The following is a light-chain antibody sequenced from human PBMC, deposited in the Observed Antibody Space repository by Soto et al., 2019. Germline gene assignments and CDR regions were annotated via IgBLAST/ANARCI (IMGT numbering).Light chain of an antibody. J-gene: IGKJ1*01. CDR2: GAS. CDR3: HQYINCPPRT. V-gene: IGKV3-15*01. CDR1: QSVNNK. Sequence: IVMTQSPATLSVSPGERATLSCRASQSVNNKLAWYQLKPGQAPRLLMYGASTRATGIPARFSGSGSGTEFTLTISSLQSEDFAVYDYHQYINCPPRTFAQEPK.